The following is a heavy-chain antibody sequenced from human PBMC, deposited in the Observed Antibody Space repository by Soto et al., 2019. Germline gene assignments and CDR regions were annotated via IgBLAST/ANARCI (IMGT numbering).Heavy chain of an antibody. CDR3: AHSPGRGDTIFSDGMDV. D-gene: IGHD3-3*01. Sequence: QITLKESGPTLVKPTQTLTLTCTFSGFSLSTSGVGVGWIRQPPGKALEWLALIYWDDDKRYSPSLKSRLTITKDTSKNQVVLTMTNMDPVDTATYYCAHSPGRGDTIFSDGMDVWGQGTTVTVSS. CDR1: GFSLSTSGVG. CDR2: IYWDDDK. J-gene: IGHJ6*02. V-gene: IGHV2-5*02.